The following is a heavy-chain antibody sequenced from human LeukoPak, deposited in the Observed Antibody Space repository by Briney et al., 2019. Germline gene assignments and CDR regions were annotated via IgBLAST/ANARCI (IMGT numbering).Heavy chain of an antibody. J-gene: IGHJ4*02. D-gene: IGHD3-10*01. V-gene: IGHV3-7*01. CDR1: GFTFSSYW. CDR2: IKQDGNEK. CDR3: ARDPPFGGY. Sequence: GGSLRLSCAASGFTFSSYWMSWVRQAPGKGPEWVANIKQDGNEKNYVDSVKGRFTISRDNAKKSLYLQMTSLRADDTALNYWARDPPFGGYWGQGTLVTVS.